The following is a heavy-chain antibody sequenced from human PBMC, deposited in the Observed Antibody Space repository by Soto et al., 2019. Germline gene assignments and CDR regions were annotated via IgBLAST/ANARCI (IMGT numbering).Heavy chain of an antibody. J-gene: IGHJ5*02. CDR3: ARGRRGSRQLRGGWFDP. Sequence: QVQLQQWGAGLLKPSETLSLTCAVYGGSFSGYYWSWIRQPPGKGLEWSGEINHSGSTNYNPSLKSRVTISVDPSKNQFSLKLSSVTAADTAVYYCARGRRGSRQLRGGWFDPWGQGTLVTVSS. D-gene: IGHD2-2*01. CDR2: INHSGST. V-gene: IGHV4-34*01. CDR1: GGSFSGYY.